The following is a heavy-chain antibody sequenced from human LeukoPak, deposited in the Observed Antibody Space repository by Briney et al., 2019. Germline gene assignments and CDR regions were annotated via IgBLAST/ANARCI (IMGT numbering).Heavy chain of an antibody. V-gene: IGHV4-39*07. CDR2: IYYSGST. Sequence: SETLSLTCTVSGGSISSSSYYWGWIRQPPGKGLEWIGSIYYSGSTYYNPSPKSRVTISVDTSKNQFSLKLSSVTAADTAVYYCARVPQVEDTAMVYYFDYWGQGTLVTVSS. J-gene: IGHJ4*02. D-gene: IGHD5-18*01. CDR3: ARVPQVEDTAMVYYFDY. CDR1: GGSISSSSYY.